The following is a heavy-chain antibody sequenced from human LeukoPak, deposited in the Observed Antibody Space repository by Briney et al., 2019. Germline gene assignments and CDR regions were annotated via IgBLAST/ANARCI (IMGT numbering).Heavy chain of an antibody. J-gene: IGHJ4*02. D-gene: IGHD3-22*01. Sequence: ASVKVSCKASGFTFDNFGITWLRQAPGHGLEWMGFFSAYTGEANYSPRLQGRVSMTRDTSTNTAFLHLRSLGSDDTAVYYCARDIPESSAWYFWGRGTLITVSS. CDR2: FSAYTGEA. V-gene: IGHV1-18*01. CDR3: ARDIPESSAWYF. CDR1: GFTFDNFG.